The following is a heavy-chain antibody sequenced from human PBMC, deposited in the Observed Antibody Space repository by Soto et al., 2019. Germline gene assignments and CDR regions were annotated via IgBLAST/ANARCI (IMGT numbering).Heavy chain of an antibody. J-gene: IGHJ4*02. CDR1: GFSFSSYW. V-gene: IGHV3-74*01. CDR2: VSPDGGGT. D-gene: IGHD1-26*01. Sequence: EVQLVESGGGLVQPGGSLRLSCEPSGFSFSSYWMLWVRQDPGKGLLWVARVSPDGGGTSYADSVKGRFTIFRDNAKNTVYLQMNSLRVEGTAVYFCARGRWELLPSDWGQGPLVTVSS. CDR3: ARGRWELLPSD.